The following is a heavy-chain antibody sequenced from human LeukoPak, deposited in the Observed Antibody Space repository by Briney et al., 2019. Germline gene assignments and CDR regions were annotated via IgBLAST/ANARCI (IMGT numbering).Heavy chain of an antibody. CDR1: GFTFSSYS. D-gene: IGHD3-10*01. CDR2: ISSTNNI. Sequence: PGGSLRLSCAASGFTFSSYSMSWVRQAPGKGLEWVSSISSTNNIYYADSLKGRVIISRDNAKNSLYLQINSLRAEDTAVYYCARDIIRGLVNHFDAFDIWGQGTVVTVSS. J-gene: IGHJ3*02. V-gene: IGHV3-21*01. CDR3: ARDIIRGLVNHFDAFDI.